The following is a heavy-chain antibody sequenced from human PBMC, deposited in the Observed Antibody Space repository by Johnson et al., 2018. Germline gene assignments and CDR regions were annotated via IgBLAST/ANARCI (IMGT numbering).Heavy chain of an antibody. J-gene: IGHJ6*02. D-gene: IGHD5-18*01. CDR2: INHSGST. CDR1: GGSFSGYY. CDR3: ARDRYSYGYAYYYYGMEV. V-gene: IGHV4-34*01. Sequence: QVQLQQWGAGLLKPSETLSLTCAVYGGSFSGYYWSWIRQPPGKGLEWIGEINHSGSTNYNPSLKSRVTISVDTSKNQFSLKLSSVTAADTAVNYCARDRYSYGYAYYYYGMEVWGQGTTVTVSS.